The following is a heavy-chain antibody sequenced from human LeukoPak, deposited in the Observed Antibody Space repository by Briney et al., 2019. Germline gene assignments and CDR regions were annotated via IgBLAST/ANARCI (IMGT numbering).Heavy chain of an antibody. D-gene: IGHD3-16*02. CDR2: IRSKANSYVT. Sequence: GGSLRLSCAASGFTFSGSAMHWVRQASGKGLEWVGRIRSKANSYVTAYAASVKGRFTISRDDSKNTLYLQMNSLKTEDTAVYYCTTEIMLTFGGVIVTHYYYYMGVWGKGTTVTISS. V-gene: IGHV3-73*01. CDR1: GFTFSGSA. J-gene: IGHJ6*03. CDR3: TTEIMLTFGGVIVTHYYYYMGV.